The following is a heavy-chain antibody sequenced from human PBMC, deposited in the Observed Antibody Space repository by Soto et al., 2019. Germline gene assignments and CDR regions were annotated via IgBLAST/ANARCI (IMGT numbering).Heavy chain of an antibody. CDR3: ARRHYGDYGPQFDY. J-gene: IGHJ4*02. CDR1: GGSISSYY. V-gene: IGHV4-59*01. D-gene: IGHD4-17*01. Sequence: PSETLSLTCTVSGGSISSYYWSWIRQPPGKGLEWIGYIYYSGSTNYNPSLKSRVTISVDTSKNQFSLKLSSVTAADTAVYYCARRHYGDYGPQFDYWGQGTLVTVSS. CDR2: IYYSGST.